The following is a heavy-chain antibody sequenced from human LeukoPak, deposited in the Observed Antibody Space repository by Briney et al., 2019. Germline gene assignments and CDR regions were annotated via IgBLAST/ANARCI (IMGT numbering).Heavy chain of an antibody. D-gene: IGHD3-10*01. CDR1: GFTLSTYA. V-gene: IGHV3-23*01. Sequence: GGSLRLSCAASGFTLSTYAMSWVRQTPGKGLEWVAATSSSDAGTYHADSVRGRFTISRDNSKNTLYLKMNSLRAEDAAVYYCAKDRRAGSYDYWGQGTLVTVSS. CDR2: TSSSDAGT. J-gene: IGHJ4*02. CDR3: AKDRRAGSYDY.